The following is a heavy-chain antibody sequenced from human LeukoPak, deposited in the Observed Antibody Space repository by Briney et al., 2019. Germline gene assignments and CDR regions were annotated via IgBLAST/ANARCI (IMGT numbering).Heavy chain of an antibody. CDR2: ISWNSGSI. D-gene: IGHD3-10*01. V-gene: IGHV3-9*01. CDR1: GFTFDDYA. CDR3: AKDMLHNYYGSGSYYYGMDV. J-gene: IGHJ6*02. Sequence: GGSLRLSCAVSGFTFDDYAMHWVRQAPGKGLEWVSGISWNSGSIGYADSVKGRFTISRDNAKNSLYLQMNSLRAEDTALYYCAKDMLHNYYGSGSYYYGMDVWGQGTTVTVSS.